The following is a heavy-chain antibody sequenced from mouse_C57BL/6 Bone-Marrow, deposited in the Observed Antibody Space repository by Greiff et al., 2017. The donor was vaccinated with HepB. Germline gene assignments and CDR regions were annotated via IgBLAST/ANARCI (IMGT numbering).Heavy chain of an antibody. Sequence: QVQLKESGAELARPGASVKMSCKASGYTFTSYTMHWVKQRPGQGLEWIGYINPSSGYTKYNQKFKDKATLTADKSSSTAYMQLSSLTSEDSAVYYCARKGAYYSNPWFAYWGQGTLVTVSA. CDR1: GYTFTSYT. D-gene: IGHD2-5*01. CDR2: INPSSGYT. J-gene: IGHJ3*01. V-gene: IGHV1-4*01. CDR3: ARKGAYYSNPWFAY.